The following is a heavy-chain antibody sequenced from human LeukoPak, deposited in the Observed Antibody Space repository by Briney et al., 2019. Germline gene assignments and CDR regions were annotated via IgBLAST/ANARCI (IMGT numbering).Heavy chain of an antibody. CDR2: INDRRDA. Sequence: SETLSLTCDVDGGSLSGFHWSWIRQSARKRLEWIGEINDRRDANYNTSLETRVDISVDMSKNQFSLKVNSGTAADTAVYYCARSEVNRSGYWVILYWGQGTLVTVSS. D-gene: IGHD3-3*01. J-gene: IGHJ4*02. CDR3: ARSEVNRSGYWVILY. CDR1: GGSLSGFH. V-gene: IGHV4-34*01.